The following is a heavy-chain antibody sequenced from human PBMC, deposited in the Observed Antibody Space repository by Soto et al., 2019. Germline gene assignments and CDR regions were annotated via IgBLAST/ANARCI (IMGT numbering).Heavy chain of an antibody. V-gene: IGHV1-69*12. D-gene: IGHD2-8*01. Sequence: QVQLEQSGAEVKKPGSSVKVSCKASGGTFRTAAISWVRQAPGQGFEWMGGIMPVFRTPDYAQKFQGRVTITADESTNTAYMELSGLRSDDTAVYYCARDNDRPQLGGNYYYILDVWGQGTTITVSS. CDR3: ARDNDRPQLGGNYYYILDV. CDR1: GGTFRTAA. CDR2: IMPVFRTP. J-gene: IGHJ6*02.